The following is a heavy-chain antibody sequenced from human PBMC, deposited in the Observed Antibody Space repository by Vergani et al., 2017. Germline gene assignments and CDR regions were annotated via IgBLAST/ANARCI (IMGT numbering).Heavy chain of an antibody. D-gene: IGHD3-22*01. J-gene: IGHJ5*02. V-gene: IGHV4-59*08. Sequence: QVQLQESGPGLVKPSETLSLTCTVSGGSISSYYWTWIRQPPGKGLEWIGNIYYTGSTNYNPSLQSRVTMSVDTSNNQFSLRLSSVTAADTAVYYCARCFRDEGMIYGGTVENWFDPWGQGTLVTVSS. CDR1: GGSISSYY. CDR2: IYYTGST. CDR3: ARCFRDEGMIYGGTVENWFDP.